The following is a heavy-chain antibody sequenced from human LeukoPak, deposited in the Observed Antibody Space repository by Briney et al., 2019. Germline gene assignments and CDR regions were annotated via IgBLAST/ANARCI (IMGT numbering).Heavy chain of an antibody. V-gene: IGHV4-38-2*02. CDR3: ARDHLACSGDTCFSAHWFDP. Sequence: SETLSLTCAVSGDSITSAFHWGWVRPPPGKGLEWIGSISHSGTTYYAPSFKSRLTISLDPSKNQLSLKLSSVTAADTAVFFCARDHLACSGDTCFSAHWFDPWGHGTLVIVSS. D-gene: IGHD2-15*01. CDR1: GDSITSAFH. CDR2: ISHSGTT. J-gene: IGHJ5*02.